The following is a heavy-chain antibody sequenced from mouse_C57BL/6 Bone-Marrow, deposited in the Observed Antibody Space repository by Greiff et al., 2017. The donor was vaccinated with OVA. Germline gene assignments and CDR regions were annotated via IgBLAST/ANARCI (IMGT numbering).Heavy chain of an antibody. J-gene: IGHJ1*03. D-gene: IGHD1-1*01. CDR2: INYDGSST. CDR1: GFTFSDYY. Sequence: EVKLMESEGGLVQPGSSMKLSCTASGFTFSDYYMAWVRQVPEKGLEWVANINYDGSSTYYLDSLKSRFIISRDNAKNILYLQMSSLKSEDTATYYCARPYGSSPHWYFDVWGTGTTVTVSS. CDR3: ARPYGSSPHWYFDV. V-gene: IGHV5-16*01.